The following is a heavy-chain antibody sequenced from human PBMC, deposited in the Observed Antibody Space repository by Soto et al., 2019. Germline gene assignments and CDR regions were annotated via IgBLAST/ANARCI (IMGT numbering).Heavy chain of an antibody. V-gene: IGHV3-72*01. J-gene: IGHJ4*02. Sequence: ESGGGLVQPGGSLRLSCEGSGFTFSGHYMDWVRQPPGKGLEWLGRIRNKPNGHTTAYAASVKGRFTISRDDSKNLVYLQMNSLKSEDTALYYCSTTVITAPLFEYWGQGTLVAVSS. CDR1: GFTFSGHY. CDR2: IRNKPNGHTT. CDR3: STTVITAPLFEY. D-gene: IGHD2-21*02.